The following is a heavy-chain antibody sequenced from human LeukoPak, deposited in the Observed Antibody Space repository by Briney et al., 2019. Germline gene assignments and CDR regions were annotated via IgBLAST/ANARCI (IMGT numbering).Heavy chain of an antibody. Sequence: SETLSLTCTVAGGSISSYQWIWIREPPGKDLEWIGNIYYSGSANYNPSLKSRVTISVDKSKNQFSLKLSSVTAADTAVYYCARYNYDFWSGYSKWFDPWGQGTLVTVSS. V-gene: IGHV4-59*12. CDR1: GGSISSYQ. D-gene: IGHD3-3*01. CDR2: IYYSGSA. J-gene: IGHJ5*02. CDR3: ARYNYDFWSGYSKWFDP.